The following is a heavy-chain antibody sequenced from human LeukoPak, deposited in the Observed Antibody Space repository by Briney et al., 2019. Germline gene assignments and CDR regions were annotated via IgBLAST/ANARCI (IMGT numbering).Heavy chain of an antibody. D-gene: IGHD1-26*01. V-gene: IGHV1-69*05. CDR2: IIPIFGTA. Sequence: SVTVSCKASGGTFSSYDISWVGQAPGQGREWMGGIIPIFGTANYAQKFQGRVTITTDESTSTAYMELSSLRPEDTAMYYCARDMGSGSLHYWGQGTLVTVSS. J-gene: IGHJ4*02. CDR3: ARDMGSGSLHY. CDR1: GGTFSSYD.